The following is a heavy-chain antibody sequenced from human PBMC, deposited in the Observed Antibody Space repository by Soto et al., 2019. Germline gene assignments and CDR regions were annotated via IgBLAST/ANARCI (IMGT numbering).Heavy chain of an antibody. J-gene: IGHJ4*02. Sequence: SETLSLTCTVSGGSISTYYWSWIRQPPGKGLEWIGYIYYSGNTNYNPSLKSRVTISVDTSKNQFSLKLSSVTAADTAVYYCARHCSTTSCIGPYFDSWGQGTLVTVS. CDR3: ARHCSTTSCIGPYFDS. CDR1: GGSISTYY. D-gene: IGHD2-2*01. V-gene: IGHV4-59*08. CDR2: IYYSGNT.